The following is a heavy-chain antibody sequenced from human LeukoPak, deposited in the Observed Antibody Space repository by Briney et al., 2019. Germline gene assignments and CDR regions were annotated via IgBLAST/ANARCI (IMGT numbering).Heavy chain of an antibody. CDR1: GVSISSSKYY. CDR2: IYYSGST. CDR3: ARQDFDFWSGYNDY. Sequence: SETLSLTCTFSGVSISSSKYYWGWIRQPPGKGLEWIGSIYYSGSTYYDPSLKSRVTISVDTSKNQFSLKLNSVTAADTAVYYCARQDFDFWSGYNDYWGQGSLVTVSS. D-gene: IGHD3-3*01. J-gene: IGHJ4*02. V-gene: IGHV4-39*01.